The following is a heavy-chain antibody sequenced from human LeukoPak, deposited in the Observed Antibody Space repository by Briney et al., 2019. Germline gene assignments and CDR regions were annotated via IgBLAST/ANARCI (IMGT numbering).Heavy chain of an antibody. CDR1: GGSISSSNYY. D-gene: IGHD6-13*01. V-gene: IGHV4-39*01. CDR2: IHYSGST. CDR3: ARPYSYSSSWYFDY. Sequence: SETLSLTCTVSGGSISSSNYYWGWIRQPPGKGLEWIGNIHYSGSTYYNPSLKSRVTIFVDTSKNQFSLKLSSVTAADTAIYYCARPYSYSSSWYFDYWGQRTLVTVSS. J-gene: IGHJ4*02.